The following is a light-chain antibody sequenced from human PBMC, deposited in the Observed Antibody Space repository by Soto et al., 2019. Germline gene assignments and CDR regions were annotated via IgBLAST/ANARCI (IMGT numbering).Light chain of an antibody. CDR1: SSNIESNY. Sequence: QSVLTQPPSASETPGQRVTISCSGSSSNIESNYVHWYQQLPGTAPKLLIYKTDQRPSGVPDRFSGSMSGTSASLAISGLRSEDEADYFCAAWDDSLSAVVFGGGTQLTVL. CDR3: AAWDDSLSAVV. J-gene: IGLJ2*01. V-gene: IGLV1-47*01. CDR2: KTD.